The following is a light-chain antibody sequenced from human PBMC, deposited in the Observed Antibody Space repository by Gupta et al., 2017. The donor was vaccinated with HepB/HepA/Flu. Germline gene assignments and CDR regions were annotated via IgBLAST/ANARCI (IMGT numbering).Light chain of an antibody. V-gene: IGKV3-15*01. CDR3: HHYNSWPGN. J-gene: IGKJ2*02. CDR2: GAS. CDR1: QSVSSN. Sequence: EILMTQSPDTLSVSPGERATLSCRASQSVSSNLAWYQQKPGQAPRLLIYGASTRATGFPARFSGSGSGTEFTLTISSLQSEDFAVYFCHHYNSWPGNFGQGTKLEIK.